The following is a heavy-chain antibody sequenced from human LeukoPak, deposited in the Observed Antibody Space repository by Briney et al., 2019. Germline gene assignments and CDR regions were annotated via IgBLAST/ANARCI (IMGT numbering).Heavy chain of an antibody. Sequence: KPGGSLRLSCAASGFTFSDYYMSWLRQAPGKGLEWVSYISSSGNTIYYADSVKGRFIISRDNAKNSLYLQMNSLRAEDTAVYYCAANPPGAPWGQGTMVTVSS. D-gene: IGHD1-14*01. CDR3: AANPPGAP. CDR2: ISSSGNTI. J-gene: IGHJ3*01. V-gene: IGHV3-11*04. CDR1: GFTFSDYY.